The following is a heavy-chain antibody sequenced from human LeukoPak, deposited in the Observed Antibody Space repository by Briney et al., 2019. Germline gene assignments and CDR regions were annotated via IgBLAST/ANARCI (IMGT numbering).Heavy chain of an antibody. Sequence: SETLSLTCGVSGGSITTTNWWSWVRQPPGQGLEWIGEIHLSGRTNYNPSLNSRVTLALDTSKNHLSLSLTSVTAADTAVYYCSRENGAFSPFGYWGQGTLVTVPS. D-gene: IGHD2-8*01. CDR2: IHLSGRT. CDR1: GGSITTTNW. J-gene: IGHJ4*02. CDR3: SRENGAFSPFGY. V-gene: IGHV4-4*02.